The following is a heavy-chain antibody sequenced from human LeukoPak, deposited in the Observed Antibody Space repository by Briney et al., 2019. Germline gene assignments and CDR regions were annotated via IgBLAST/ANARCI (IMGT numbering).Heavy chain of an antibody. V-gene: IGHV4-39*01. D-gene: IGHD1-26*01. CDR1: GGSFGKSNFY. J-gene: IGHJ5*02. CDR3: ARQWELRGWFDP. CDR2: IYYSGST. Sequence: SETLSLTCTVSGGSFGKSNFYWGWIRQPPGKGLEWIGTIYYSGSTYYNSSLKSRVSISVDTSKSQFSLKLNSVTAADTAVYYCARQWELRGWFDPWGQGTLVTVSS.